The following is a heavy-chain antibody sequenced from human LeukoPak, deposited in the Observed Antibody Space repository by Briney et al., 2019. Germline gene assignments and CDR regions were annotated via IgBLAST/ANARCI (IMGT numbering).Heavy chain of an antibody. J-gene: IGHJ4*02. V-gene: IGHV3-48*02. CDR1: GFTFSSHS. D-gene: IGHD4-17*01. CDR2: ISSSGTTI. CDR3: AKTYGPGFDY. Sequence: PGGSLRLSCAASGFTFSSHSMNWVRQAPGKGLECVSYISSSGTTIYYADSVKGRFTISRDNAKHSLYLQMNSLRDEDTAVYYCAKTYGPGFDYWGQGALVTVSS.